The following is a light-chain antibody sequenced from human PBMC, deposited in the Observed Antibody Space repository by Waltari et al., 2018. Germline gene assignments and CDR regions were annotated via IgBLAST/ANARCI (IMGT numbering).Light chain of an antibody. J-gene: IGLJ2*01. V-gene: IGLV2-14*03. CDR3: SSYISSDTLEL. CDR2: DVS. CDR1: SSAVGGYNY. Sequence: HSALTQPASVSGSPGHSITIPCTGNSSAVGGYNYVSWYQQHPGKAPKLMIFDVSYRPSGISNRFSGSKSGNTASLTISGLQAEDEADYYCSSYISSDTLELFGGGTSLTVL.